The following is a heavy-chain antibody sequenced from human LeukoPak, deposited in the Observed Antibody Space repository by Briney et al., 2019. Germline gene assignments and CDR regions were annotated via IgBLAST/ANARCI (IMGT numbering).Heavy chain of an antibody. Sequence: PSETLSLTCTVSGGSISSYYWSWIRQPPGKGLEWIGYIYYSGSTNYNPSLKSRVTISVDTSKNQFSLKLSSVTAADTAVYYCARLYGSGSSYWGQGTLVTVSS. CDR1: GGSISSYY. CDR2: IYYSGST. V-gene: IGHV4-59*12. D-gene: IGHD3-10*01. CDR3: ARLYGSGSSY. J-gene: IGHJ4*02.